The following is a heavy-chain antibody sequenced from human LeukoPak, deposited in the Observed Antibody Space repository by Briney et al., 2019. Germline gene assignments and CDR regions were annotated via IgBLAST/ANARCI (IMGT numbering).Heavy chain of an antibody. Sequence: ASVKVSCKASGYTFTGYYMHWVRQAPGQGLEWMGWINPNSGGTNYAQKFQGRVTMTRDTSISTAYMELSRLRSDDTAVYYCARVRPSSGWFDPWGQGTLVTVSS. V-gene: IGHV1-2*02. CDR1: GYTFTGYY. J-gene: IGHJ5*02. CDR2: INPNSGGT. CDR3: ARVRPSSGWFDP.